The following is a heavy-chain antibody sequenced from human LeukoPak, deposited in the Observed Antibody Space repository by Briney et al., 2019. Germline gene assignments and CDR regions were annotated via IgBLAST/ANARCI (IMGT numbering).Heavy chain of an antibody. CDR1: GFTFSSYA. J-gene: IGHJ4*02. Sequence: GGSLRLSCAASGFTFSSYAMSWVRQAPGKGLEWVSAISGSGGSTYYADSAKGRFTISRDNSKNTLYLQMNSLRAEDTAVYFCAKRGVVIRVILVGFHKEAYYFDSWGQGALVTVSS. CDR2: ISGSGGST. CDR3: AKRGVVIRVILVGFHKEAYYFDS. V-gene: IGHV3-23*01. D-gene: IGHD3-22*01.